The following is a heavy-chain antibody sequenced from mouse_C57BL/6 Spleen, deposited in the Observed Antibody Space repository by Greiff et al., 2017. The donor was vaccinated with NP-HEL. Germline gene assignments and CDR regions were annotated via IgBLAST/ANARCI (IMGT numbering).Heavy chain of an antibody. CDR3: AISNYGSSDFGAGSSDY. V-gene: IGHV1-74*01. CDR2: IHPSDSDT. J-gene: IGHJ2*01. CDR1: GYTFTSYW. D-gene: IGHD1-1*01. Sequence: VQLQQPGAELVKPGASVKVSCKASGYTFTSYWMHWVKQRPGQGLEWIGRIHPSDSDTNYNQKFKGKATLTVDKSSSTAYMQLSSLTSEDSAVYYCAISNYGSSDFGAGSSDYWGQGTTLTVSS.